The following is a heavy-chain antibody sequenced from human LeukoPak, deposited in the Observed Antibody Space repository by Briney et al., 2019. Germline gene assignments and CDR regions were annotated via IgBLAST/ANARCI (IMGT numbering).Heavy chain of an antibody. CDR3: AKDVDPFGSGSYVEGFDY. CDR1: GFTFSSYG. D-gene: IGHD3-10*01. Sequence: GGFLRLSCAASGFTFSSYGMHWVRQAPGKGLEWVAVISHDGTNQYYADSVKGRFTISRDNSKNTPYVQMNSLRAEDTAVYYCAKDVDPFGSGSYVEGFDYWGQGTLVTVSS. J-gene: IGHJ4*02. V-gene: IGHV3-30*18. CDR2: ISHDGTNQ.